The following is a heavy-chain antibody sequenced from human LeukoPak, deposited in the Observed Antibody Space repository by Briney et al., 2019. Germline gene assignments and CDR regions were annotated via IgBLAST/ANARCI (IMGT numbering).Heavy chain of an antibody. CDR2: INSNTGNP. V-gene: IGHV7-4-1*02. CDR3: ARAGDYYDSSGYYEHADAFDI. J-gene: IGHJ3*02. Sequence: ASVKVSCKASGYTFTGYYMHWVRQAPGQGLEWMGWINSNTGNPTYAQGFTGRFVFSLDTSVNTAYLQIRSLKAEDTAVYYCARAGDYYDSSGYYEHADAFDIWGQGTMVTVSS. D-gene: IGHD3-22*01. CDR1: GYTFTGYY.